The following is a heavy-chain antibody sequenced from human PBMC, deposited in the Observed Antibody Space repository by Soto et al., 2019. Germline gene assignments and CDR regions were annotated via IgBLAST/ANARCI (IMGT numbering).Heavy chain of an antibody. J-gene: IGHJ4*02. CDR3: ASDAPPPGY. V-gene: IGHV1-18*01. CDR2: ISAYNGST. CDR1: GYTFTSYR. Sequence: QVQLVQSGAEVKKPGASVKVSGKASGYTFTSYRISWVRQAPGQVREWMGWISAYNGSTNYAQKLQGRVTMATDTPTSTAYMELRSWRSDDTAVYSCASDAPPPGYWGQGTLVTVSS.